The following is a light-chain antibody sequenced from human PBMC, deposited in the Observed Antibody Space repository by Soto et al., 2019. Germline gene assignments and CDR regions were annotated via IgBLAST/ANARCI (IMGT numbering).Light chain of an antibody. CDR2: DAS. V-gene: IGKV1-5*01. CDR3: QQYESFSRT. Sequence: DIQMTQSPSTLPASVGDRVTITCRASQSISTWLAWYQRKPGQAPKLLIYDASTLESGVPSRFTGSGSETDFTLTISSRQPDDFATYYCQQYESFSRTFGQGTRVEI. J-gene: IGKJ1*01. CDR1: QSISTW.